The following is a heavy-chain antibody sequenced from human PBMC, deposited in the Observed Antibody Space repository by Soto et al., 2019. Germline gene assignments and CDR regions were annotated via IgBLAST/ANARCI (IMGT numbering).Heavy chain of an antibody. CDR3: AGGRSSSLDLGFGQ. Sequence: QVQLVQSGAEVKKPGSSVKVSCKASGGTFSSYAISWVRQAPGQGLEWMGGIIPIFGTANYAQKFQGRVTITGDESTSTGYMELSSPGSEDKAVYYCAGGRSSSLDLGFGQWGQGTLGTLSS. CDR1: GGTFSSYA. D-gene: IGHD6-13*01. V-gene: IGHV1-69*01. J-gene: IGHJ4*02. CDR2: IIPIFGTA.